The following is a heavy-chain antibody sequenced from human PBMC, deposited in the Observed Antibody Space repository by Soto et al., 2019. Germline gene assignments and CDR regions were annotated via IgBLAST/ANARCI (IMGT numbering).Heavy chain of an antibody. V-gene: IGHV3-23*01. CDR3: AEDPPPYYYYGMDV. CDR1: GFTFSSYA. J-gene: IGHJ6*02. CDR2: ISGSGGST. Sequence: GGSLRLSCAASGFTFSSYAMSWVRQAPGKGLEWVSAISGSGGSTYYADSVKGRFTISRDNSKNTLYLQMNSLRVEDTAVYYCAEDPPPYYYYGMDVWGQGTTVTVSS.